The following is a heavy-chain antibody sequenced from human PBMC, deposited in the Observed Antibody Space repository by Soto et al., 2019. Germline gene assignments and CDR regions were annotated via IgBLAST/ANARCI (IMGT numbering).Heavy chain of an antibody. J-gene: IGHJ4*02. CDR1: GGSISTSSYF. CDR3: ARHRWGSGSYSGLLDF. CDR2: VHYSGSA. V-gene: IGHV4-39*01. D-gene: IGHD3-10*01. Sequence: SETLSLTCSVSGGSISTSSYFWGWIRQPPGKGLEWVGAVHYSGSANYRSSLQSRVTISVDTSQNQFSLRLRSVTAADTAVYYCARHRWGSGSYSGLLDFWGQGALVTAPQ.